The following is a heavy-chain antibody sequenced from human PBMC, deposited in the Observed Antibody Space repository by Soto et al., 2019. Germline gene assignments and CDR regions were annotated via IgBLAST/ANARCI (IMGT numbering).Heavy chain of an antibody. J-gene: IGHJ4*02. CDR1: VYTFTSYG. Sequence: XSVKVSCKASVYTFTSYGISWVRQAPGQGLEWMGWISAYNGNTNYAQKLQGRVTMTTDTSTSTAYMELRSLGSDDTAVYYCARDSASSGWYIDFDYWGQGTPVTVSS. D-gene: IGHD6-19*01. CDR3: ARDSASSGWYIDFDY. CDR2: ISAYNGNT. V-gene: IGHV1-18*01.